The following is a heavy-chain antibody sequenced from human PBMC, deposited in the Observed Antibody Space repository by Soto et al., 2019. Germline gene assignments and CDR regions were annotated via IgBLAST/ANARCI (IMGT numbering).Heavy chain of an antibody. Sequence: TGGSLRLSCAASGFTFSSYWMHWARQVPGKGLVWDSRINSDGSSTSYADSVKGRFTISRDNAKNTLYLQMNSLRAEDTAVYYCARVPSSLGNYYYYGMDVWGQGTTVTVSS. J-gene: IGHJ6*02. CDR3: ARVPSSLGNYYYYGMDV. V-gene: IGHV3-74*01. D-gene: IGHD6-19*01. CDR1: GFTFSSYW. CDR2: INSDGSST.